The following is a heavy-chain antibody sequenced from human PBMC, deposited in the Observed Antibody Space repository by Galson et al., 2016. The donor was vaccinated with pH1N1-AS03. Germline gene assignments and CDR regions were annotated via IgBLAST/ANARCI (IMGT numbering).Heavy chain of an antibody. CDR1: GFTLSNAW. CDR3: SVRDFD. Sequence: LRLSCAVSGFTLSNAWMTWVRQAPGKGLEYVGRIESRAAGGTTDYAAPVRGRFSISRDDSKNTLYLQMNSLKTEDTAVYYCSVRDFDWGQGTLVTVSS. V-gene: IGHV3-15*04. D-gene: IGHD3-10*01. CDR2: IESRAAGGTT. J-gene: IGHJ4*02.